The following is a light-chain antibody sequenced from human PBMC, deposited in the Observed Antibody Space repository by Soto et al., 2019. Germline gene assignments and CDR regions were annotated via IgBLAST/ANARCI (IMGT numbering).Light chain of an antibody. CDR3: QQYGSSPRT. CDR1: QSVTSPF. V-gene: IGKV3-20*01. CDR2: STS. J-gene: IGKJ1*01. Sequence: EIVLTQSPGTLSLSPGERATLSCRASQSVTSPFLAWYQQKPGKPPRLRIYSTSGRATGIPDRFSGSGSGTDLTLTISSLEPEDSAVYYCQQYGSSPRTFGRGTKVEV.